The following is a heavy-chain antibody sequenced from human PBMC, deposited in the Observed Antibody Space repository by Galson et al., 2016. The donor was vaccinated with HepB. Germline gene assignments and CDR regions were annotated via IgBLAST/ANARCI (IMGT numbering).Heavy chain of an antibody. CDR3: AKDGSTFEHLPVNWFDS. J-gene: IGHJ5*01. Sequence: SLRLSCAGSGFSFSDYGLHWVRQAPGKGLEWVSVISYDGRNEYYEDSVKGRFTLSRDNSKNTLYLQMNSVTADDPGVYYCAKDGSTFEHLPVNWFDSWGQGTLVIVSS. D-gene: IGHD3-16*01. V-gene: IGHV3-30*18. CDR1: GFSFSDYG. CDR2: ISYDGRNE.